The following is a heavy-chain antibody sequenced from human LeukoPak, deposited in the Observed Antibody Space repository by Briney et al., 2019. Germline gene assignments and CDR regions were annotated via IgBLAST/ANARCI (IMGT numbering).Heavy chain of an antibody. Sequence: ASVKVSCKVSGYTLTELSMHWVRRAPGKGLEWMGGFDPEDGETIYAQKFQGRVTMTEDTSTDTAYMELSSLRSEDTAVYYCATARKMVRQPKFRNNWFDPWGQGTLVTVSS. J-gene: IGHJ5*02. CDR2: FDPEDGET. CDR1: GYTLTELS. CDR3: ATARKMVRQPKFRNNWFDP. V-gene: IGHV1-24*01. D-gene: IGHD3-10*01.